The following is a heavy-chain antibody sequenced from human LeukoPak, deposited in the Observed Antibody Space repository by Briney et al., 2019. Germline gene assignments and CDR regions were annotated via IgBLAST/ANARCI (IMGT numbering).Heavy chain of an antibody. CDR3: AKDLWSPSDY. Sequence: GGSLILSCAASGFTFSSYGMHWVRQAPGKGLEWVAFIRYDGSNKYYVDSVKGRFTISRDNSKNTLYLQMNSLRVEDTAVYHCAKDLWSPSDYWGQGTLVTVSS. CDR1: GFTFSSYG. CDR2: IRYDGSNK. D-gene: IGHD2-8*02. V-gene: IGHV3-30*02. J-gene: IGHJ4*02.